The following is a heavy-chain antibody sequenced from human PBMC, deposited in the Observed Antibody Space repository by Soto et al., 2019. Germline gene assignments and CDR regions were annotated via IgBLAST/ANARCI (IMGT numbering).Heavy chain of an antibody. D-gene: IGHD6-25*01. Sequence: PSETLSLTCSVSGGSIRSDGFYWSWTRQHPGKGLEWIGYIFYSGTIYYNPSLKSRVTISVDSSKNQFSLKLTSVTAADTAAYYCSRERRINKSDLDYWGQGTLVTVPS. CDR2: IFYSGTI. CDR3: SRERRINKSDLDY. CDR1: GGSIRSDGFY. J-gene: IGHJ4*02. V-gene: IGHV4-31*03.